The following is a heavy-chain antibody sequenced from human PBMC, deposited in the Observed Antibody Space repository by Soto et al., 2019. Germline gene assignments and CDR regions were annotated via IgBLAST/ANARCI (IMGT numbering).Heavy chain of an antibody. Sequence: GGSLRLSCAASGFTFSSYAMSWVRQAPGKGLEWVSAISGSGGSTYYADSVKGRFTISRDNSKNTLYLQMNSLRAEDTAVYYCAKGLRIVVVPAARLVDYWGQGTLVTVSS. V-gene: IGHV3-23*01. J-gene: IGHJ4*02. CDR1: GFTFSSYA. D-gene: IGHD2-2*01. CDR3: AKGLRIVVVPAARLVDY. CDR2: ISGSGGST.